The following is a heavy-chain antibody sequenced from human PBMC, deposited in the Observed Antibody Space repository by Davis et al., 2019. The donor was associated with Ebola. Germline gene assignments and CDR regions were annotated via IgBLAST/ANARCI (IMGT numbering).Heavy chain of an antibody. CDR1: GGSISSSSYY. V-gene: IGHV4-39*07. J-gene: IGHJ5*02. D-gene: IGHD2-2*01. CDR2: INHSGST. Sequence: MPSETLSLTCTVSGGSISSSSYYWSWIRQPPGKGLEWIGEINHSGSTNYNPSLKSRVTISVDKSKNQFSLKLSSVTAADTAVYYCAREKPAARMLGANWFDPWGQGTLVTVSS. CDR3: AREKPAARMLGANWFDP.